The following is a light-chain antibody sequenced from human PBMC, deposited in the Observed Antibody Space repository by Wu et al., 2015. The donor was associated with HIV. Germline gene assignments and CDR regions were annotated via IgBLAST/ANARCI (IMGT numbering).Light chain of an antibody. CDR2: GAS. J-gene: IGKJ1*01. CDR1: QNVNSW. V-gene: IGKV3-20*01. CDR3: QRYGSSPPWT. Sequence: EIVLTQSPATLSLSPGERATLSCRASQNVNSWLAWYQQKPGQAPRLLIYGASSRATGIPDRFSGSGSGTDFTLTISRLEPEDFAVYYCQRYGSSPPWTFGQGTKVEIK.